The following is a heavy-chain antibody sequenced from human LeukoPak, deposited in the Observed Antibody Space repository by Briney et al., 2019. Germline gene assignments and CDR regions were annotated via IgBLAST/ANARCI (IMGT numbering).Heavy chain of an antibody. J-gene: IGHJ6*02. D-gene: IGHD3-9*01. V-gene: IGHV3-30*18. CDR2: ISYEGRSK. CDR1: GFTFSSYG. Sequence: PGRCLRLSCAASGFTFSSYGMHWVREAPAKGLEGGAVISYEGRSKYFGESVEGRFTISRDNPENRLFRQMNSRGTEHTAVFLCGKDWKGYFDSSSPYYDYYYGIDVWGQGTTVTVSS. CDR3: GKDWKGYFDSSSPYYDYYYGIDV.